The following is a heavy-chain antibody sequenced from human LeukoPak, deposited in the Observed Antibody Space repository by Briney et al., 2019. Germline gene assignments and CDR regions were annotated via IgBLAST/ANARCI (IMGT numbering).Heavy chain of an antibody. CDR1: GFTFDDYG. Sequence: GGSLRLSCAASGFTFDDYGMTWVRQAPGKGLECVSGINWSGGSTGYADSVKGRFTISRDNAKNSLYLQMNSLRAEDTAVYYCARGYYDSSGYYYVYYFDYWGQRTLVTISS. CDR2: INWSGGST. V-gene: IGHV3-20*04. J-gene: IGHJ4*02. CDR3: ARGYYDSSGYYYVYYFDY. D-gene: IGHD3-22*01.